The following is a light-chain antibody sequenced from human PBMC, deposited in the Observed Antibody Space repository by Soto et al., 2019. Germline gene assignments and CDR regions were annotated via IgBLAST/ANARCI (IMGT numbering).Light chain of an antibody. Sequence: QAVLTQPPSVSGAPGQRVTISCTGSSSNIGAGYGVRWYHQIPGTAPKLLIYDITNRPSGVPDRFSGSKSGASASLAITGLQAEDEADYYCQSYDRSLSAVVFGGGTQLTVL. V-gene: IGLV1-40*01. CDR3: QSYDRSLSAVV. CDR1: SSNIGAGYG. CDR2: DIT. J-gene: IGLJ2*01.